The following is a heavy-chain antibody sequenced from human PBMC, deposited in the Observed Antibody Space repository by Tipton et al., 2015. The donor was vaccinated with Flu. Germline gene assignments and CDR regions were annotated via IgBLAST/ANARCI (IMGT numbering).Heavy chain of an antibody. CDR1: GLTFDGYD. CDR3: ATEVAWQGGGYYGMDF. V-gene: IGHV3-43D*03. J-gene: IGHJ6*02. D-gene: IGHD1-26*01. CDR2: ISWDGGST. Sequence: SLRLSCAASGLTFDGYDMHWVRQAPGKGLEWVSVISWDGGSTFYADSVRGRFTVSRDNSENSLYLQMSRLRAEDTALYYCATEVAWQGGGYYGMDFCGQGTTVTVSS.